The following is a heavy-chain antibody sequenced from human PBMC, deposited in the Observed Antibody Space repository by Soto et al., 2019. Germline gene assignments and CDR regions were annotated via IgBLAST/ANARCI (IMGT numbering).Heavy chain of an antibody. CDR2: IYYSGST. V-gene: IGHV4-59*01. CDR3: ARIPGRRFGELYYFDY. J-gene: IGHJ4*02. D-gene: IGHD3-10*01. Sequence: SETLSLTCTVSGGSISSYYWNWIRQPPGKGLEWIGYIYYSGSTNYNPSLKSRVTLSVDTSKNQFSLKLSSVTAADTAVYYCARIPGRRFGELYYFDYWGQGTLVTVS. CDR1: GGSISSYY.